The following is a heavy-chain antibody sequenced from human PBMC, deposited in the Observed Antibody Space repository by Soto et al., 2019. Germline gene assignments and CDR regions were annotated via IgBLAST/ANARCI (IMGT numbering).Heavy chain of an antibody. CDR3: AREGFNYVGDYYSGMDV. Sequence: ASVKVSCRASGYTFTGYYKHWVRQAPGQGLEGMGWINPNRGGTNYAQKFQGRVTMTRDTSISTAYMELSRLRSDDTAVYYCAREGFNYVGDYYSGMDVWGQGTTVTVSS. D-gene: IGHD4-4*01. V-gene: IGHV1-2*02. CDR1: GYTFTGYY. J-gene: IGHJ6*02. CDR2: INPNRGGT.